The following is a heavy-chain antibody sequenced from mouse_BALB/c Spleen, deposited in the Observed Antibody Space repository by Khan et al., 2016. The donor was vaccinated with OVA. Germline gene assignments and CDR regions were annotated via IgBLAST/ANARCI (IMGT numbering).Heavy chain of an antibody. Sequence: VQLKESGPGLVKPSQSLSLTCTVTGYSITSDYAWNWIRQFPGNKLEWMGYISYSGSTSYNPSLKIRISITRDTSKNQFFLQLNSVTTEDTATYYCARDGSRYNYAMDYWGQGTAVTVSS. J-gene: IGHJ4*01. CDR2: ISYSGST. D-gene: IGHD2-3*01. V-gene: IGHV3-2*02. CDR1: GYSITSDYA. CDR3: ARDGSRYNYAMDY.